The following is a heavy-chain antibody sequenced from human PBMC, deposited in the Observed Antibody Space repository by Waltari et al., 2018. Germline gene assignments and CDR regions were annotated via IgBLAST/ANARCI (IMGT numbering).Heavy chain of an antibody. Sequence: QVQLXESGPGLVKPSATLSLTXTVSGGSLSSXYWTWXRPPPGKGLEWIGYIYYSGSGSNNYNTXLKSRVTRSGDTXKEXFSLXXSXVTAADTAXXYLAXDTSRCDGYXXYSGMDVXGQGTTVTVXS. CDR2: IYYSGSGSN. J-gene: IGHJ6*02. V-gene: IGHV4-59*01. CDR1: GGSLSSXY. D-gene: IGHD2-21*01. CDR3: AXDTSRCDGYXXYSGMDV.